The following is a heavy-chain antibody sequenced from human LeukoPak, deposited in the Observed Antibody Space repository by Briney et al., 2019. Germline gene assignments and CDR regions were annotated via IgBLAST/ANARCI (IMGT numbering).Heavy chain of an antibody. Sequence: NSSETLSLTCTVSGGSISTYYWSWIRQPPGKGLEYIGYIYYSGSTYYNPSLKSRVTISVDTSKNQFSLKLSSVTDADTAVYYCARLGYYGSGSLDYWGQGTLVTVSS. V-gene: IGHV4-59*12. J-gene: IGHJ4*02. D-gene: IGHD3-10*01. CDR2: IYYSGST. CDR1: GGSISTYY. CDR3: ARLGYYGSGSLDY.